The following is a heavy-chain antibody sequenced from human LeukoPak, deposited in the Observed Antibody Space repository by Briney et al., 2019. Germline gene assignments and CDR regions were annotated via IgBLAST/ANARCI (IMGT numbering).Heavy chain of an antibody. Sequence: GESLKVSCKGSGYSFKSYLIGWVRQIPRKGLKWMGIIYPGDSDARYSPSFQGQVTISADKSISTAYLQWSSLKASDTAMYYCARRRDLYSGSYYPFDYWGQGTLVTVSS. CDR3: ARRRDLYSGSYYPFDY. V-gene: IGHV5-51*01. D-gene: IGHD1-26*01. CDR1: GYSFKSYL. CDR2: IYPGDSDA. J-gene: IGHJ4*02.